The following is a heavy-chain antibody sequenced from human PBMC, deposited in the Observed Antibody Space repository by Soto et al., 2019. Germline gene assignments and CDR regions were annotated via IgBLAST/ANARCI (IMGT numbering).Heavy chain of an antibody. CDR3: ARDRAIEGTVDY. CDR1: GGSISSGGYY. D-gene: IGHD3-10*01. CDR2: IYYSGST. Sequence: QVQLQESGPGLVKPSQTLSLTCTVSGGSISSGGYYWSWIRQHPGKGLEWIGYIYYSGSTYYNPSLKSRVTIAVDTSKNQFSLKLSSVTAADTAVYYCARDRAIEGTVDYWGQGTLVTVSS. J-gene: IGHJ4*02. V-gene: IGHV4-31*03.